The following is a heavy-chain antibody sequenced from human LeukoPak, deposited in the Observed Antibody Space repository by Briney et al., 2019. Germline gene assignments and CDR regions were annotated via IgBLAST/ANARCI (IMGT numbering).Heavy chain of an antibody. CDR2: ISYIGST. V-gene: IGHV4-59*11. CDR1: GGSISSHY. CDR3: ARDPTTVTKGLDI. J-gene: IGHJ3*02. Sequence: SETLSRTCTVSGGSISSHYWTWIREPPGKGLEWIGYISYIGSTNYNPSLKSRVTISVDTSKNQFSLKLSSVTAADAAVYFCARDPTTVTKGLDIWGQGTMVTVSS. D-gene: IGHD4-17*01.